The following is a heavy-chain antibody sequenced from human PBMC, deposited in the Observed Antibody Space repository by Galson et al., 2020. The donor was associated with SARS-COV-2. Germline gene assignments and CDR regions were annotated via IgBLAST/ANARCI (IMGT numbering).Heavy chain of an antibody. CDR1: GFTFDAHA. CDR2: IDWNCGAI. Sequence: GGSLSLTCEASGFTFDAHARPCVRQVSGKCLGWVSAIDWNCGAIRYADPVRGRFTISRDNAKNSLSLQMKSLRLEDTALYYCPTGGLWGASWYCDLWGRGTLVTVSS. V-gene: IGHV3-9*01. CDR3: PTGGLWGASWYCDL. D-gene: IGHD7-27*01. J-gene: IGHJ2*01.